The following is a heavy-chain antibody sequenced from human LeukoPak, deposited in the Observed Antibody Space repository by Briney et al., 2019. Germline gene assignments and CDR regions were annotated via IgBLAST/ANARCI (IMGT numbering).Heavy chain of an antibody. CDR1: GFTFDDYA. Sequence: PGRSLRLSCAASGFTFDDYAMHWVRQAPGKGLERVSGISWNSGSIGYADSVKGRFTISRDNAKNSLYLQMNSLRAEDTALYYCAKDIRRYFDWSTGGFDYWGQGTLVTVSS. J-gene: IGHJ4*02. CDR3: AKDIRRYFDWSTGGFDY. V-gene: IGHV3-9*01. D-gene: IGHD3-9*01. CDR2: ISWNSGSI.